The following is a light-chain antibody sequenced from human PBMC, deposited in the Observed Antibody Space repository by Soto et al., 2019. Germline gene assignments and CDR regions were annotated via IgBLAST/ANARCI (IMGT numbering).Light chain of an antibody. CDR3: QSYDNSLSGSWV. V-gene: IGLV1-40*01. CDR2: GNS. Sequence: QSVLTQPPSVSGAPGQRVTISCTGSSSNIGAGFDVHWYHQIAGTAPKLLIYGNSNRPSGVPDRFSGSNSGTSASLAINGHPAEDEAHYYCQSYDNSLSGSWVFGGGNKLTV. J-gene: IGLJ3*02. CDR1: SSNIGAGFD.